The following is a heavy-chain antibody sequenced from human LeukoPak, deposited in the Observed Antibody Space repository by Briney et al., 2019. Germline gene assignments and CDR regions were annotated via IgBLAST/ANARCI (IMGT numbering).Heavy chain of an antibody. D-gene: IGHD5-18*01. CDR2: ISYDGSNK. CDR3: AKESGRYSYGYLDY. J-gene: IGHJ4*02. V-gene: IGHV3-30*18. Sequence: GRSLRLSCAASGFTFSSYGMHWVRQAPGKGLEWVAVISYDGSNKYYADSVEGRFTISRDNSKNTLYLQMNSLRAEDTAVYYCAKESGRYSYGYLDYWGQGTLVTVSS. CDR1: GFTFSSYG.